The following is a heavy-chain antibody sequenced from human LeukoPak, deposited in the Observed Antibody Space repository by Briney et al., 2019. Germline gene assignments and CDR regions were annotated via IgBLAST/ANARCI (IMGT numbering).Heavy chain of an antibody. Sequence: GGSLRLSCTASGFAFSSYSMNWVRQAPGKGLEWISSISSTISYIYYAGSSKGRFTISRNNAKNSPSLHISTLRAEDTAWYYCEREGAGFGIVVEVGMQLWREGPAVSVSS. V-gene: IGHV3-21*01. CDR2: ISSTISYI. D-gene: IGHD2-21*01. CDR3: EREGAGFGIVVEVGMQL. CDR1: GFAFSSYS. J-gene: IGHJ6*01.